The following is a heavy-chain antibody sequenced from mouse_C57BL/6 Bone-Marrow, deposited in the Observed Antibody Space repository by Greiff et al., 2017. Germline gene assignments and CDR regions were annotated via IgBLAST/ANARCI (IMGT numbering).Heavy chain of an antibody. V-gene: IGHV1-81*01. CDR2: IYPRSGNT. D-gene: IGHD2-5*01. CDR3: ARRDSNYIDY. Sequence: VKLMESGAELARPGASVKLSCKASGYTFTSYGISWVKQRTGQGLEWIGEIYPRSGNTYYNEKFKGKATLTADKSSSTAYMELRSLTSEDSAVYFCARRDSNYIDYWGQGTTLTVSS. CDR1: GYTFTSYG. J-gene: IGHJ2*01.